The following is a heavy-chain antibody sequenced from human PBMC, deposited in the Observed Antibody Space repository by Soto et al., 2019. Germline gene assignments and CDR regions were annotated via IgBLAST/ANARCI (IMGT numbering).Heavy chain of an antibody. Sequence: ASVKVSCKASGYTFTSYGISWVRQAPGQGLEWMGWISAYNGNTNYAQKLQGWATMTTDTSISTAYMELSRLRSDDTAVYYCATGVGIAVAETYGEADLDYWGQGTLVTVSS. D-gene: IGHD6-19*01. V-gene: IGHV1-18*01. CDR2: ISAYNGNT. CDR1: GYTFTSYG. CDR3: ATGVGIAVAETYGEADLDY. J-gene: IGHJ4*02.